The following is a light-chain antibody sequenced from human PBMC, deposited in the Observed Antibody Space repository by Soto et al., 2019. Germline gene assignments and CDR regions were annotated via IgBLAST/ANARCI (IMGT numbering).Light chain of an antibody. CDR1: NSDVGGYDF. CDR3: SSFTVTITVL. J-gene: IGLJ2*01. CDR2: EVS. V-gene: IGLV2-14*01. Sequence: QSALTQPASVSGSPGQSITISCIGTNSDVGGYDFVSWYQQHTGKAPKLLIYEVSNRPSGVSNRFSGSKSGNTASLTISGLQAEDEADYYCSSFTVTITVLFGGGTKLTVL.